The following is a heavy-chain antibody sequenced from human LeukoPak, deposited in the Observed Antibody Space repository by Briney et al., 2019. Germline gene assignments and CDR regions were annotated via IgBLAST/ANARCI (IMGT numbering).Heavy chain of an antibody. D-gene: IGHD5-18*01. CDR1: GGSISSGSYY. J-gene: IGHJ4*02. Sequence: SETLSLTCTVSGGSISSGSYYWSWIRQPAGKGLEWIGYIYYSGSTNYNPSLKSRVTISVDTSKNQFSLKLSSVTAADTAVYYCARGQLWYDYWGQGTLVTVSS. V-gene: IGHV4-61*10. CDR2: IYYSGST. CDR3: ARGQLWYDY.